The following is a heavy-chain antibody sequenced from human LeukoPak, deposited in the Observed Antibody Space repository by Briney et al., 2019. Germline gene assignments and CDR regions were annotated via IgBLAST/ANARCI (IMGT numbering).Heavy chain of an antibody. V-gene: IGHV3-23*01. D-gene: IGHD2-2*01. CDR1: GFTFSNYA. J-gene: IGHJ4*02. CDR3: ARQLVVPAAFDY. CDR2: ISGSGATT. Sequence: GGSLRLSCAASGFTFSNYALARVRQAPGKGLERVSTISGSGATTYYADSVKGRFTISRDTSKNTLYLQMNSLRVEDTAVYYCARQLVVPAAFDYWGQGTLVTVSS.